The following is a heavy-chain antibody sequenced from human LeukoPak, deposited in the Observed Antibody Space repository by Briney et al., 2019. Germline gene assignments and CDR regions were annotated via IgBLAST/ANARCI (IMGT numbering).Heavy chain of an antibody. V-gene: IGHV1-8*01. D-gene: IGHD3-3*01. J-gene: IGHJ6*02. Sequence: GASVKVSCKASGYTFTSYDINWVRQATGQGLEWLGWMNPSSGNTGYAQKFQGRVTMTRNTSISTAYMELSSLRSEDTAVYYCARGGLFGVVTWNYYYGMDVWGQGTTVTVSS. CDR2: MNPSSGNT. CDR1: GYTFTSYD. CDR3: ARGGLFGVVTWNYYYGMDV.